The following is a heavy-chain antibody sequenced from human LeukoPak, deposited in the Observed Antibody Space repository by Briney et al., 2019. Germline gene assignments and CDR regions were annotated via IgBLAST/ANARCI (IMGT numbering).Heavy chain of an antibody. Sequence: GGSLRLSCAASGFTFSSYAMHWVRQAPGKGLEWVSSISSSSSYIYYADSVKGRFTISRDNAKNSLYLQMNSLRAEDTAVYYCARAPGVAAAGTLFDYWGQGTLVTVSS. V-gene: IGHV3-21*01. CDR3: ARAPGVAAAGTLFDY. D-gene: IGHD6-13*01. CDR2: ISSSSSYI. CDR1: GFTFSSYA. J-gene: IGHJ4*02.